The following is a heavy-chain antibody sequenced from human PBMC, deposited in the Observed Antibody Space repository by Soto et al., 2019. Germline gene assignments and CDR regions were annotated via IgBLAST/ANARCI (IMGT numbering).Heavy chain of an antibody. V-gene: IGHV3-49*03. Sequence: GGSLRTSSRTSGFTVGDHGISWFRQAPGKGLEWVSSIRSKAYGGTPEYAASVKGRFTVSRDDSKSIAYLQMNSLITEDTAIYYCTRAVVGNHFDYWGQGTLVTVSS. CDR2: IRSKAYGGTP. CDR1: GFTVGDHG. J-gene: IGHJ4*02. D-gene: IGHD2-2*01. CDR3: TRAVVGNHFDY.